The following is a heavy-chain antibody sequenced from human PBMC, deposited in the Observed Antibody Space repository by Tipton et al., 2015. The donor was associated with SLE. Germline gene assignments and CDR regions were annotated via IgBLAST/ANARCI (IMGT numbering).Heavy chain of an antibody. J-gene: IGHJ5*02. CDR3: ARGGTAPRWFDP. CDR1: GGSFSDYY. Sequence: TLSLTCAVYGGSFSDYYWSWIRQPPGKGLEWIGEINHSGSPTYKPSLKSRVTMSVDRSKNQFSLKLISVTSADTAVYYCARGGTAPRWFDPWGQGTLVTVSS. CDR2: INHSGSP. D-gene: IGHD5-18*01. V-gene: IGHV4-34*01.